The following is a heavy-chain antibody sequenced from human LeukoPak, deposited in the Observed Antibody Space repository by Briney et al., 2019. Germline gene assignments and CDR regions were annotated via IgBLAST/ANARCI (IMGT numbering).Heavy chain of an antibody. CDR3: ASPYYDFWSGYYK. CDR2: ISGSGGST. J-gene: IGHJ4*02. CDR1: GFNFSSYA. Sequence: PGGSLRLSCAASGFNFSSYAMSWVRQAPGKGLEWVSAISGSGGSTYYADSVKGRFTISRDNSKNTLYLQMNSLRAEDTAVYYCASPYYDFWSGYYKWGQGTLVTVSS. D-gene: IGHD3-3*01. V-gene: IGHV3-23*01.